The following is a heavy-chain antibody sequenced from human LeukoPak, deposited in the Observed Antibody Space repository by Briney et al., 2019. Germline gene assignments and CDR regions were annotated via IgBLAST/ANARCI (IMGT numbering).Heavy chain of an antibody. CDR1: GGTFSSYA. D-gene: IGHD1-14*01. Sequence: SVKVSCKASGGTFSSYAISWVRQAPGQGLEWMGRIIPILGIANYAQKFQGRVTITADKSTSTAYMELSSLRSEDTAVYYCATCVATGNHYYYYYGMDAWGQGTTVTVSS. CDR3: ATCVATGNHYYYYYGMDA. V-gene: IGHV1-69*04. CDR2: IIPILGIA. J-gene: IGHJ6*02.